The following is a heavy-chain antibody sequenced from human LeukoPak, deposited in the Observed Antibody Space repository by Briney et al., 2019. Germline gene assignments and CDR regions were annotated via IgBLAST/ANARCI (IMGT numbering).Heavy chain of an antibody. V-gene: IGHV3-23*01. CDR1: GFTFPTYA. Sequence: GGSLRLSCAASGFTFPTYAMAWVRQAPGKGLEWVSSISGGAAATYYAPSVKGRFTVSRDNDKNALYLQMDGLTAADTALYYCARVRGVGTHIWLLPWNLWGQGTLVSVSS. J-gene: IGHJ5*02. CDR3: ARVRGVGTHIWLLPWNL. D-gene: IGHD2-21*02. CDR2: ISGGAAAT.